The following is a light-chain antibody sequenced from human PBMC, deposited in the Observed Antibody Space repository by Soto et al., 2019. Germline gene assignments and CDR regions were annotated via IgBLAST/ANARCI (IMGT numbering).Light chain of an antibody. J-gene: IGLJ3*02. CDR2: TNN. CDR1: SSNIGSHT. V-gene: IGLV1-44*01. Sequence: QAALTQPPSASGTPGQRVTISCSGGSSNIGSHTVNWYQQLPGTAPKSLIYTNNQRPSGVPDRFSGSKSGTSASLAISGLQSEDEADYYCAAWDGSLNVWVFGGGTKLTVL. CDR3: AAWDGSLNVWV.